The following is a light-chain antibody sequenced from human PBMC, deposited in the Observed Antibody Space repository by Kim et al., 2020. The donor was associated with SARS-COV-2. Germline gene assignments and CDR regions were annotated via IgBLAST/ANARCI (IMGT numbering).Light chain of an antibody. V-gene: IGLV1-51*01. J-gene: IGLJ3*02. Sequence: QSVLTQPPSVSAAPGQKVTISCSGSRCNIGNNPLSWCQQFPGTAPKLITYDNDKRPSAIHDRFSSSNSGTSATLGITGLRTGDEADYYCATWDSSLSVGVFGGGTQLTVL. CDR2: DND. CDR3: ATWDSSLSVGV. CDR1: RCNIGNNP.